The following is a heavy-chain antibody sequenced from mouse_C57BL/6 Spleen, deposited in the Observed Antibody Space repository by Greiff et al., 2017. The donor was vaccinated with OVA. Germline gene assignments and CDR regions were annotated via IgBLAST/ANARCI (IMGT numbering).Heavy chain of an antibody. V-gene: IGHV1-69*01. J-gene: IGHJ2*01. CDR1: GYTFTSYW. CDR2: IDPSDSYT. Sequence: FQLQQPGAELVMPGASVKLSCKASGYTFTSYWMHWVKQRPGQGLEWIGEIDPSDSYTNYNQKFKGKSTLTVDKSSSTAYMQLSSLTSEDSAVYYCARSHYSNYLDYWGQGTTLTVSS. CDR3: ARSHYSNYLDY. D-gene: IGHD2-5*01.